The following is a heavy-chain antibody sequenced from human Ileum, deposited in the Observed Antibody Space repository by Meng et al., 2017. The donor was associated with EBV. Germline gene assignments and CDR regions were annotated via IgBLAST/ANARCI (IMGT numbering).Heavy chain of an antibody. CDR2: IYRSGSS. V-gene: IGHV4-39*07. D-gene: IGHD3-10*01. CDR1: GDSISNGDHY. J-gene: IGHJ4*02. CDR3: ARDPAYPRGLFDS. Sequence: QSQDAGPGLVKPSETLSLTCRVSGDSISNGDHYWNWIRRSPGKGLEWIASIYRSGSSYFDPSLKSRVSLSLDTSKNQFSLKLSSVTAADTALYYCARDPAYPRGLFDSWGQGILVTASS.